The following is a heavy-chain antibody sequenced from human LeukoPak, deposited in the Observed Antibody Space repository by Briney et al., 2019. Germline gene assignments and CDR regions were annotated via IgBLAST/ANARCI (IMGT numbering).Heavy chain of an antibody. CDR1: GFTFSSYS. D-gene: IGHD3-9*01. CDR2: ISSSSSTI. CDR3: ARDGSGYDILTGYYKGGY. V-gene: IGHV3-48*04. Sequence: GGSLRLSCAASGFTFSSYSMNWVRQAPGKGLEWVSYISSSSSTIYYADSVKGRFTISRDNAKNSLYLQMNSLRAEDTAVYYCARDGSGYDILTGYYKGGYWGQGTLVTVSS. J-gene: IGHJ4*02.